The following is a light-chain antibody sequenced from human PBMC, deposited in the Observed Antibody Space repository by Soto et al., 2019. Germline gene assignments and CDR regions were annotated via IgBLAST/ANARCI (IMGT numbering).Light chain of an antibody. CDR2: EVS. CDR3: SSYAGNSRYV. Sequence: QSVLTQPPSASGSPGQSVTISCTGTSSDVGRYNYISWYQQRPGKARKLIIYEVSKRPSGVPDRLSGFKYGNTASLTVSGLQAEDEADYYCSSYAGNSRYVFGTGTKVTVL. J-gene: IGLJ1*01. CDR1: SSDVGRYNY. V-gene: IGLV2-8*01.